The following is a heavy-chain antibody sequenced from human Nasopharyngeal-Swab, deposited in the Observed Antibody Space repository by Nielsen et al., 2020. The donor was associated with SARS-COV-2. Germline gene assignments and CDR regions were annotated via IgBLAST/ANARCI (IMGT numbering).Heavy chain of an antibody. CDR2: LYVGGST. CDR3: ARVRGVAPRNYYYYMDV. J-gene: IGHJ6*03. CDR1: GFTVRSNY. V-gene: IGHV3-66*01. Sequence: GGSLRLSCAASGFTVRSNYTTWVRQAPGKGLEWLSVLYVGGSTYYADSVKDRVTISRDNSKNTLYLHMNSLSAEDTAVYYCARVRGVAPRNYYYYMDVWGKGTTVTVSS. D-gene: IGHD2-15*01.